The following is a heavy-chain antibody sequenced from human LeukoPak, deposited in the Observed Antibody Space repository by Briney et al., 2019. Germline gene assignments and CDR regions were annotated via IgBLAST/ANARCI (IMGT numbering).Heavy chain of an antibody. Sequence: GGSLRLSCAASGFTLSDYHMSWIRQAPGSGLEWVSYISSSGSTIYYADSVKGRFTISRDSAKNSLYLQMNDLRAEDTAMYYCARDQAQFGPWGQGTLVTVSS. CDR1: GFTLSDYH. CDR2: ISSSGSTI. CDR3: ARDQAQFGP. J-gene: IGHJ5*02. V-gene: IGHV3-11*01.